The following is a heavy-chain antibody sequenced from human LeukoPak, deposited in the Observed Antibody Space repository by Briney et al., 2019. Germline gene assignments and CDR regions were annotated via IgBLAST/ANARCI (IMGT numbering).Heavy chain of an antibody. CDR1: GGTFSSYA. J-gene: IGHJ4*02. V-gene: IGHV1-69*13. Sequence: SVKVSCKASGGTFSSYAISWVRQAPGQGLEWMGGIIPIFGTANYAQKFQGRVTITADESTSTAYMELSSLRSEDTAVYYCARDRGLYSSGSFDFDYWGQGTLVTVSS. CDR2: IIPIFGTA. D-gene: IGHD6-19*01. CDR3: ARDRGLYSSGSFDFDY.